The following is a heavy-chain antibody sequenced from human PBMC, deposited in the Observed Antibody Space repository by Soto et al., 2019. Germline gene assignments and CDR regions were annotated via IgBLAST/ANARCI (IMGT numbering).Heavy chain of an antibody. CDR1: GGSFSGYQ. CDR2: INDTEKI. J-gene: IGHJ6*03. V-gene: IGHV4-34*01. D-gene: IGHD3-10*01. Sequence: QVQLQQWGAGLLKPAETLSLTCAVYGGSFSGYQWTWIRQTPGKGLELIGEINDTEKINYNTSLKSRVTIFVDTPKKEISLQMSSVTAADTAVYCGAGGLILWFGELSRRGGYYYYMDVLGKGTTVTVSS. CDR3: AGGLILWFGELSRRGGYYYYMDV.